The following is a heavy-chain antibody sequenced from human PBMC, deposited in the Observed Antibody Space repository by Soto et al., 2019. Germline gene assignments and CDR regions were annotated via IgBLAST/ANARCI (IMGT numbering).Heavy chain of an antibody. V-gene: IGHV4-59*01. CDR3: ARAGYYYDSSGYPGLDY. CDR1: GCSISSYY. CDR2: IYYSGST. J-gene: IGHJ4*02. D-gene: IGHD3-22*01. Sequence: SETLSLTCTVSGCSISSYYWSWIRQPPGKGLEWIWYIYYSGSTNYNPSLKSRVTISVDTSKNQFSLKMSSVTAADTAVYFCARAGYYYDSSGYPGLDYWGQGTMVTVSS.